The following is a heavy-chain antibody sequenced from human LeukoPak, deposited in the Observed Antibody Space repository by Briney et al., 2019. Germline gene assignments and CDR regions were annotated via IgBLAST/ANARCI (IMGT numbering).Heavy chain of an antibody. CDR1: GFTFSNYW. CDR2: IEKDGSEI. V-gene: IGHV3-7*01. Sequence: GGSLRLSCAASGFTFSNYWMNWVRQAPGKGMEWVAIIEKDGSEILYVDSVKGRFTISRDNGKNTLYLQMNSLRAEDTAMYYCGRENRGAFDIWGQGTMVAVSS. J-gene: IGHJ3*02. CDR3: GRENRGAFDI. D-gene: IGHD3-10*01.